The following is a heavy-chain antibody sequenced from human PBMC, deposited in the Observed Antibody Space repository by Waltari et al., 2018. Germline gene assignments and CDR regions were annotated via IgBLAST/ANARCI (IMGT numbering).Heavy chain of an antibody. CDR2: IKQDGSEK. Sequence: ELVESGGGLIQPGGSLRLSCVASGFTFRTSWMSWVRQSPGKGLEWVANIKQDGSEKYYVDSVKGRFTISRDNDKNALFLQMNNVTLEDTALYFCVKDRSIYFDGSGYSYHFHFWGRGTLVAVSS. J-gene: IGHJ4*02. D-gene: IGHD3-22*01. V-gene: IGHV3-7*01. CDR3: VKDRSIYFDGSGYSYHFHF. CDR1: GFTFRTSW.